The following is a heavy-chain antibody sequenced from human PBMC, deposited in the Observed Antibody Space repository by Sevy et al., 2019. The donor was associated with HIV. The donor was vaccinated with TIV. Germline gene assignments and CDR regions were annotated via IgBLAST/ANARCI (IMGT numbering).Heavy chain of an antibody. V-gene: IGHV4-31*03. CDR3: ARGRSAVATYYTWSTVAGYYFDY. J-gene: IGHJ4*02. D-gene: IGHD6-19*01. CDR1: GDSISSGANY. Sequence: SETLSLTCTVSGDSISSGANYWGWIRQHPVKGLEWIGYIHYSGSTYDNPSLKSRITMSVDTSKNQFSLKLRSVTAADTAVYYCARGRSAVATYYTWSTVAGYYFDYWGQGTLVTVPS. CDR2: IHYSGST.